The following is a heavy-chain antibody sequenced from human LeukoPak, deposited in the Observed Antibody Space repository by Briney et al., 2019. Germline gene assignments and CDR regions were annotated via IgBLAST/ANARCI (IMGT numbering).Heavy chain of an antibody. J-gene: IGHJ4*02. Sequence: SETLSLTCTVSGGSTSSYYWSWIRQPPGKGLEWIGYIYYSGSTNYNPSLKSRVTISVDTSKNQFSLKLSSVTAADTAVYYCARVLVGEWLVDYWGQGTLVTVSS. D-gene: IGHD5-12*01. CDR2: IYYSGST. V-gene: IGHV4-59*01. CDR1: GGSTSSYY. CDR3: ARVLVGEWLVDY.